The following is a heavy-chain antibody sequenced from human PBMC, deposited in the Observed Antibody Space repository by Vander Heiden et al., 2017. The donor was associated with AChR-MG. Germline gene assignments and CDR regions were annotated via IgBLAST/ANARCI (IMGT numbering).Heavy chain of an antibody. CDR3: AKVGGVFLEWLSYPNDY. CDR2: ISYDGSNK. V-gene: IGHV3-30*18. J-gene: IGHJ4*02. D-gene: IGHD3-3*01. CDR1: GFTFSSYG. Sequence: QVQLVESGGGVVQPGRSLRLSCAASGFTFSSYGMHWVRQAPGKGLEWVAVISYDGSNKYYADSVKGRFTISRDNSKNTLYLQMNSLRAEDTAVYYCAKVGGVFLEWLSYPNDYWGQGTLVTVSS.